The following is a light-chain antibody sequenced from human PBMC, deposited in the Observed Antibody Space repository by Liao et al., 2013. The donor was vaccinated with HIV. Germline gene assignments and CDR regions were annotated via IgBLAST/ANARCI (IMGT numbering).Light chain of an antibody. CDR3: QAWDSSTAV. V-gene: IGLV3-1*01. CDR2: QDS. CDR1: KLGDKY. J-gene: IGLJ2*01. Sequence: SYELTQAPSVSVSPGQTAYITCSGDKLGDKYACWYQQKPGQSPVLVIYQDSKRPSGIPERFSGSNSGNTATLTISGTQAMDEADYYCQAWDSSTAVFGGGTKLTVL.